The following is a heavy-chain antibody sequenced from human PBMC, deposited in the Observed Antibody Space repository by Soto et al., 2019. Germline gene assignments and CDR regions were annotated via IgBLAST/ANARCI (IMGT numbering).Heavy chain of an antibody. CDR1: GGTFSSYT. Sequence: SVKVSCKASGGTFSSYTISWVRQAPGQGLEWMGRIIPILGIANYAQKFQGRVTITADKSTSTAYMELSSLRSEDTAVYYCARDPGYDSSGYYDPNYYFDYWGQGTLVTVPS. CDR3: ARDPGYDSSGYYDPNYYFDY. CDR2: IIPILGIA. D-gene: IGHD3-22*01. J-gene: IGHJ4*02. V-gene: IGHV1-69*04.